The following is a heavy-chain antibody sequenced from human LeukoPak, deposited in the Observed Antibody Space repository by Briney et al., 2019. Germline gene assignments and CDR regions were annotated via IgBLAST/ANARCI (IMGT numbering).Heavy chain of an antibody. D-gene: IGHD5-18*01. CDR2: IGTLHDS. CDR3: ARISGDTGNWIKGSFDF. Sequence: PGGSLRLSCAASGFTFSNSDMHWVRQAPGRGLEWVSAIGTLHDSYYADSVKGRFTISRENAKNSLYLHISSLKAEDTAVYYCARISGDTGNWIKGSFDFRGQGTLVTVSS. V-gene: IGHV3-13*04. J-gene: IGHJ4*02. CDR1: GFTFSNSD.